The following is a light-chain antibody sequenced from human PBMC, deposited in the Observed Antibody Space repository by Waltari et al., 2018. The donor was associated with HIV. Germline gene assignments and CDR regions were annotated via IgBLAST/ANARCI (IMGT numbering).Light chain of an antibody. V-gene: IGLV1-47*01. CDR1: SSNIGSNY. J-gene: IGLJ1*01. CDR3: AAWGDSLSSYV. CDR2: RNN. Sequence: QSVLTQPPSASGTPGQRVTISCSGSSSNIGSNYVSWYQQLPGTAPKLLIYRNNQRPSGVPDRFSGSKSGTSASLAISGLRSEDEADYYCAAWGDSLSSYVFGTGTEVTVL.